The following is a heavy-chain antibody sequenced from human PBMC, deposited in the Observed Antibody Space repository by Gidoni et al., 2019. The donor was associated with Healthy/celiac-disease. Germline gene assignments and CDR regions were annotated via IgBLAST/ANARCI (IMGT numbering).Heavy chain of an antibody. CDR2: IYYSGST. J-gene: IGHJ4*02. Sequence: QVQLQESGPGLVKPSQTLSLTCTVSGGSLRRGGYYWSWIRQHPGKGLEWIGYIYYSGSTYYNPSLKSRVTISVDTSKNQFSLKLSSVTAADTAVYYCAANIAYYYDSSGYYSFDYWGQGTLVTVSS. D-gene: IGHD3-22*01. CDR1: GGSLRRGGYY. CDR3: AANIAYYYDSSGYYSFDY. V-gene: IGHV4-31*03.